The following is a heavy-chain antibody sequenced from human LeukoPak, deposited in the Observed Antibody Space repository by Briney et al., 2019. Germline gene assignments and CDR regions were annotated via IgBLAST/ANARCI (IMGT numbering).Heavy chain of an antibody. Sequence: GGSLRLSCAASGFTFSDYYMGWIRQALGKGLEWVSYIDMSATTIYYADSVKGRFTISRDNAKNSLFLQMNSLRAEDTAVYYCAKDILAAGLFFDYWGQGALVTVSS. V-gene: IGHV3-11*01. D-gene: IGHD6-13*01. CDR1: GFTFSDYY. CDR2: IDMSATTI. CDR3: AKDILAAGLFFDY. J-gene: IGHJ4*02.